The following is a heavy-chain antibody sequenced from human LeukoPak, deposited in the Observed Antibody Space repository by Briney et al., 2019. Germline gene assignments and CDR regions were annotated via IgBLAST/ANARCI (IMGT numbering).Heavy chain of an antibody. D-gene: IGHD2-2*01. CDR2: INPNSGGT. Sequence: ASVKVSCKASGYTFTGYYMHWVRQAPGQGLEWMGWINPNSGGTNYAQKFQGRVTMTRDTPISTAYMELSRLRSDDTAVYYCAREEEGCSSTSCYVKFDPWGQGTLVTVSS. J-gene: IGHJ5*02. V-gene: IGHV1-2*02. CDR3: AREEEGCSSTSCYVKFDP. CDR1: GYTFTGYY.